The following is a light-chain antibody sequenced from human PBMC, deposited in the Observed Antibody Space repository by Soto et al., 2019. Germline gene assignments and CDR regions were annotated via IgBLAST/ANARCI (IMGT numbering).Light chain of an antibody. CDR2: KAT. Sequence: DIQMTQSPSTVSASVGDGVTITCRASHSIGSWLAWYQQKPGSAPKLLIYKATNLQTGVPSRVSGSGSGTDFSLTISSLQTVDSATYFCQHYRGLQYTFGPETKVEL. J-gene: IGKJ2*01. CDR1: HSIGSW. V-gene: IGKV1-5*03. CDR3: QHYRGLQYT.